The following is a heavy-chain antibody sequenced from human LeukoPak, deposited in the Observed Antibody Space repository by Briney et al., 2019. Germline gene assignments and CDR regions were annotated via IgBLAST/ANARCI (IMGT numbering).Heavy chain of an antibody. Sequence: GGSLRLSCVGSGFSLSGYSMSWVRQAPGKGLEWVARLHADGSEKYYVGSVKGRFAISGDNAKNSVYLQMNSLRVDDTAVYYCARGGYSFDYLGQGTLVTVSS. D-gene: IGHD5-12*01. CDR2: LHADGSEK. V-gene: IGHV3-7*01. CDR1: GFSLSGYS. CDR3: ARGGYSFDY. J-gene: IGHJ4*02.